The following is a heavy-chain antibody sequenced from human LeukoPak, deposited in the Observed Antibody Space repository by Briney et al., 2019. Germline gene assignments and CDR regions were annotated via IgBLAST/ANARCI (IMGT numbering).Heavy chain of an antibody. Sequence: GGSLRLSCAASGFTLSSYWMSWVRLAPAKGLEWVANIKGDGSEKWYADSVKGRFTISRDNAQNSVHLQMNSLRAEDTAVYHCARDEYRSRWLHPWGQGTLVTVTS. CDR2: IKGDGSEK. V-gene: IGHV3-7*01. D-gene: IGHD5-24*01. J-gene: IGHJ5*02. CDR1: GFTLSSYW. CDR3: ARDEYRSRWLHP.